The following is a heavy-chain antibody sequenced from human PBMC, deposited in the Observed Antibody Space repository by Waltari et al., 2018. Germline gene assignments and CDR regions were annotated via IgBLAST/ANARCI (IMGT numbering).Heavy chain of an antibody. Sequence: EVQLVESGGGLVQPGGSLRLSCVASGFTFSHYWITWVRQGPGQGLEGGASRKEDGSENHFVDSVKGRFTISRENAENSVNLQMNSLRAEDTAVYYCTRDPLRRYDYWGQGTLVTVSS. CDR3: TRDPLRRYDY. CDR2: RKEDGSEN. CDR1: GFTFSHYW. D-gene: IGHD3-16*01. J-gene: IGHJ4*02. V-gene: IGHV3-7*01.